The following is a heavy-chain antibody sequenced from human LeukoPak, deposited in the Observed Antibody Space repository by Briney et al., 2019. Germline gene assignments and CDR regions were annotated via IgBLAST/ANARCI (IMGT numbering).Heavy chain of an antibody. Sequence: ASVKVSCKASGYTFTGYYMHWVRQAPGQGLEWMGWINPNSGGTNYAQKFQGRVTITRNTSISTAYMELSSLRSEDTAVYYCARSLWFGELPFDYWGQGTLVTVSS. CDR2: INPNSGGT. V-gene: IGHV1-2*02. J-gene: IGHJ4*02. CDR1: GYTFTGYY. CDR3: ARSLWFGELPFDY. D-gene: IGHD3-10*01.